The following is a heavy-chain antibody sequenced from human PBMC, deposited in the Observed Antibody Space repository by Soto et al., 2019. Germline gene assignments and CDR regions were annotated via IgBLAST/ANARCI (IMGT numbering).Heavy chain of an antibody. CDR2: ISSNGGST. D-gene: IGHD6-19*01. J-gene: IGHJ4*02. Sequence: EVQLVESGGGLVQPGGSLRLSCAASGFTFSSYALHWVRQAPGKGLEYVSAISSNGGSTYYANSVKGRFTISRDTTKNTLYLQMGSLSAEAMAVYYCARQWLASYYFDSWGQGTLVTVSS. CDR1: GFTFSSYA. CDR3: ARQWLASYYFDS. V-gene: IGHV3-64*01.